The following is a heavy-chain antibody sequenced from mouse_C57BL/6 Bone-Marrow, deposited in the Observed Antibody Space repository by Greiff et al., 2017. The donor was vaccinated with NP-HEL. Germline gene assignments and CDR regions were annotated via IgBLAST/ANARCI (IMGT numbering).Heavy chain of an antibody. CDR1: GFTFSDFY. CDR2: SSNKANDYTT. V-gene: IGHV7-1*01. Sequence: EVKLVESGGGLVQSGRSLRLSCATSGFTFSDFYMEWVRQAPGKGLEWIAASSNKANDYTTEYSASGKGRLIASRDTYQSILYLQMNALRAEDTAIYYCARGRLGYYAMDYWGQGTSVTVAT. CDR3: ARGRLGYYAMDY. J-gene: IGHJ4*01. D-gene: IGHD4-1*01.